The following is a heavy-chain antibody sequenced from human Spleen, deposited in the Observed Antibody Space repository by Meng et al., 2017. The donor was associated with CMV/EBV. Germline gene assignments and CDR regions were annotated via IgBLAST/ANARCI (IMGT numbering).Heavy chain of an antibody. D-gene: IGHD2-21*01. Sequence: ADKASEGTLSSDTISWVRQALGQGLEWMGGINPIFGTATYAQKFQGRVTIISDESTSTAYMNLRSLKSEDTAVYYCASRSQLLGFDLWGQGTLVTVSS. V-gene: IGHV1-69*01. CDR3: ASRSQLLGFDL. CDR2: INPIFGTA. CDR1: EGTLSSDT. J-gene: IGHJ4*02.